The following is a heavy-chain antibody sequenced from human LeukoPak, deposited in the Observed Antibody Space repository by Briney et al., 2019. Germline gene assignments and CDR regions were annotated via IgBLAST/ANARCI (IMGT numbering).Heavy chain of an antibody. V-gene: IGHV3-74*01. Sequence: GGSLRLSCAASGFTFSSYWMHWVRQAPGKGLVWVSRINSDGSSTSYADSVKGRFTISRDNAKNTLYLQMNSLRAEDTALYYCATTPDVVVVASNADYWGQGTLVTVSS. CDR3: ATTPDVVVVASNADY. CDR1: GFTFSSYW. J-gene: IGHJ4*02. D-gene: IGHD2-15*01. CDR2: INSDGSST.